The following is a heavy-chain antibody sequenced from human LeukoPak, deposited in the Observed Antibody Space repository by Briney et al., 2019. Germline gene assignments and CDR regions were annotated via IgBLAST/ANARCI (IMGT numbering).Heavy chain of an antibody. CDR1: GXSXSSSSYY. CDR3: ARGPVVVVTAIPESYYGMDV. Sequence: TLSLTXAXSGXSXSSSSYYWSWIRQPPGRGLEWIGEINHSGSTNYNPSLKSRVTISVDTSKNQFSLKLSSVTAADTAVYYCARGPVVVVTAIPESYYGMDVWGQGTTVTVSS. D-gene: IGHD2-21*02. CDR2: INHSGST. V-gene: IGHV4-39*07. J-gene: IGHJ6*02.